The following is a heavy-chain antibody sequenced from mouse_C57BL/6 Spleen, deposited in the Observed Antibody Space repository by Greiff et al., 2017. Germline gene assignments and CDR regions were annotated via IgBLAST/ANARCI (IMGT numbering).Heavy chain of an antibody. J-gene: IGHJ2*01. CDR2: ISYDGSN. CDR1: GYSITSGYY. Sequence: EVQLQESGPGLVKPSQSLSLTCSVTGYSITSGYYWNWIRQFPGNKLEWMGYISYDGSNNYNPSLKNRISNTRDTSKNQFFLKLNSVTTEDTATYYCARSGPNFDYWGQGTTLTVSS. CDR3: ARSGPNFDY. V-gene: IGHV3-6*01.